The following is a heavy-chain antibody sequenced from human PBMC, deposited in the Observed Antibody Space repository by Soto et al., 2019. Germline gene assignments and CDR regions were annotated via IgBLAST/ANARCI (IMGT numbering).Heavy chain of an antibody. CDR1: GLTVSSTF. Sequence: EVQLVETGGGLVQPGGSLRLSCAASGLTVSSTFMNWVRQPPGKGLEWVSVIYARGGAYYADSVKGRFTISRDISRNTVYLHLYSLRAVDTSGDYCVGRWFDFWCQGTLVTV. CDR3: VGRWFDF. CDR2: IYARGGA. J-gene: IGHJ5*01. V-gene: IGHV3-53*02.